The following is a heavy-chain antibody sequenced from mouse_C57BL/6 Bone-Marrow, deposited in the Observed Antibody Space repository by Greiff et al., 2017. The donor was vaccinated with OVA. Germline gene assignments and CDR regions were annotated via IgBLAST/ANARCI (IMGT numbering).Heavy chain of an antibody. CDR3: ARPGYYYGSRGAFDY. Sequence: EVQLVESGGGLVKPGGSLKLSCAASGFTFSSYAMSWVRQTPEKRLEWVATISDGGSYTYYPDNVKGRFTISRDNAKNNLYLQMTSLRSEDTAMYYCARPGYYYGSRGAFDYWGQGTTLTVSS. V-gene: IGHV5-4*01. CDR1: GFTFSSYA. J-gene: IGHJ2*01. D-gene: IGHD1-1*01. CDR2: ISDGGSYT.